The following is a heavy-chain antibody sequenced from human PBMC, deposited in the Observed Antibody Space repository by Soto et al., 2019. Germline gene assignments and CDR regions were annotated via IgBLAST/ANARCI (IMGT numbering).Heavy chain of an antibody. V-gene: IGHV4-34*01. J-gene: IGHJ6*03. CDR1: GGSFSGYQ. D-gene: IGHD3-10*01. Sequence: QVQLQQWGAGLLKPSETLSLTCAVYGGSFSGYQWSWIRQTPGKGLEWIGEVNDSGTINYNPSLNSRVTILVDTPKKQISLKLSSVTAADPAVYYCARGLILWFGELSRRGGYYYYMDVWGKGTTVTISS. CDR3: ARGLILWFGELSRRGGYYYYMDV. CDR2: VNDSGTI.